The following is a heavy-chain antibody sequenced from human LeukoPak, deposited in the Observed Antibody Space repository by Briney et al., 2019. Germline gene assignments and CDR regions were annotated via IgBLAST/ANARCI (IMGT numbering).Heavy chain of an antibody. V-gene: IGHV5-51*01. Sequence: GESLKISCKGSGYSFNSHWIGWVRQMPGKGLEWMGIIYPGDSDTRYSPSFQGQVTISADKSISTAYLQCSSLKASDTAMYYCATLAVAVAGTPFDYWGQGTLVTVSS. CDR3: ATLAVAVAGTPFDY. CDR1: GYSFNSHW. D-gene: IGHD6-19*01. J-gene: IGHJ4*02. CDR2: IYPGDSDT.